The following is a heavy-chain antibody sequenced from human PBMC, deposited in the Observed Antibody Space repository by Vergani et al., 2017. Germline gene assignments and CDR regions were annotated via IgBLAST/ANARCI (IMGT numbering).Heavy chain of an antibody. CDR2: IYPIDSKI. CDR3: TRHVPCGDGACLHFDH. J-gene: IGHJ4*02. Sequence: EVQLVQSGAGVKKPGESLKFSCRGSGYSFTSYWIGWFPQLPGKGLVWMGIIYPIDSKIAYSPSFQGQASISLDKTITTAYLQWRSLKASDTAIYYCTRHVPCGDGACLHFDHWGQGTKVTVSS. V-gene: IGHV5-51*01. D-gene: IGHD2-21*01. CDR1: GYSFTSYW.